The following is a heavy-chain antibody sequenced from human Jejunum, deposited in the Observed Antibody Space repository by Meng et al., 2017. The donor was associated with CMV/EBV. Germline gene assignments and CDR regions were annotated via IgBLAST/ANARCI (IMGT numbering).Heavy chain of an antibody. CDR3: ERGLYPSTGYVFDF. Sequence: GFTFNAYYICCLRPPPGKRLGLVSFLNALGSTIYSSVTVKVRFTISRDNAKISLYLKMNSLRDEATDMYSCERGLYPSTGYVFDFWGQGTLVTVSS. V-gene: IGHV3-11*01. CDR2: LNALGSTI. D-gene: IGHD3-22*01. J-gene: IGHJ4*02. CDR1: GFTFNAYY.